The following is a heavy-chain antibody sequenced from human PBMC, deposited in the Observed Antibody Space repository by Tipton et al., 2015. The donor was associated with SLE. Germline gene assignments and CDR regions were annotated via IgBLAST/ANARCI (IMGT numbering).Heavy chain of an antibody. CDR1: GGSISSGSYY. Sequence: TLSLTCTVSGGSISSGSYYWSWIRQPAGKGLEWIGRIYTSGSTNYNPSLKSRVTLSVDTSKNQFSLKLSSVTAADTAVYYCARGEIGGIAAAALGGMDVWGQGTTVTVSS. V-gene: IGHV4-61*02. CDR3: ARGEIGGIAAAALGGMDV. D-gene: IGHD6-13*01. CDR2: IYTSGST. J-gene: IGHJ6*02.